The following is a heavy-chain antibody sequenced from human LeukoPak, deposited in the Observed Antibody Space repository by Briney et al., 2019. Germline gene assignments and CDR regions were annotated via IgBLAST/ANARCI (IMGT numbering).Heavy chain of an antibody. CDR3: ARDSGHYGIGL. CDR2: IYTSGST. V-gene: IGHV4-4*07. D-gene: IGHD4-17*01. Sequence: SETLSLTCTVSGGSMSNYYWSWIRQPAGKGLEWIGRIYTSGSTNYNPSLKSRVTMSIDTSKNQFSLKLSSVTAADTALYYCARDSGHYGIGLWGQGTLVAVSS. CDR1: GGSMSNYY. J-gene: IGHJ1*01.